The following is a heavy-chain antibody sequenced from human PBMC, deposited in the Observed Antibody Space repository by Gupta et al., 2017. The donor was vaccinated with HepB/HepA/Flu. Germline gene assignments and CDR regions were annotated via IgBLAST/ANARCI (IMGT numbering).Heavy chain of an antibody. D-gene: IGHD3-16*02. CDR3: ARRAGGYLYYYGFDV. CDR2: IYYDGIT. Sequence: LQLQESGPGLVKPSETLSLTCPVSGGSIIESNYYWDWIRQPPGKGLEWIGTIYYDGITYYKSSMKSRVTVSVDTSNNQFSLRLTSVTAADTAVYYCARRAGGYLYYYGFDVWGQGTTVSV. J-gene: IGHJ6*02. CDR1: GGSIIESNYY. V-gene: IGHV4-39*01.